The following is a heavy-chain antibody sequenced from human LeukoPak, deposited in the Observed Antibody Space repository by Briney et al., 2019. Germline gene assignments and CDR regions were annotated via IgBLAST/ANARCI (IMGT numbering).Heavy chain of an antibody. CDR3: ARGRYDFWKSYYTNWYFDL. V-gene: IGHV1-8*03. J-gene: IGHJ2*01. CDR1: GYTFTSYD. D-gene: IGHD3-3*01. CDR2: MNPNSGNT. Sequence: GASVKVSCKASGYTFTSYDINWVRQATGQGLEWMGWMNPNSGNTGYAQKFQGRVTITRNTSISTAYMELSSLRSEDTAVYYCARGRYDFWKSYYTNWYFDLWGRGTLVTVSS.